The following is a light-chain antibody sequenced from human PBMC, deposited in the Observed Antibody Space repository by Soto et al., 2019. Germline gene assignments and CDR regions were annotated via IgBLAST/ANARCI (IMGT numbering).Light chain of an antibody. V-gene: IGLV2-14*01. J-gene: IGLJ6*01. Sequence: QSVLTQPASVSGSPGESITISCTGTGSDVGDYDYVSWYQHHPGKAPKLMIYEVSNRPSGVSNRFSGSKSGNTASLTISGVQAEGEAEYLCTSSASSQDYLVGRGTKLTV. CDR1: GSDVGDYDY. CDR3: TSSASSQDYL. CDR2: EVS.